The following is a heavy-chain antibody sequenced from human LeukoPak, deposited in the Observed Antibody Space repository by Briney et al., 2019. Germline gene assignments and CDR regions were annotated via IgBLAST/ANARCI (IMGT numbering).Heavy chain of an antibody. CDR2: IYHSGST. J-gene: IGHJ4*02. D-gene: IGHD3-16*01. CDR1: GGSISSGGYP. Sequence: SQSLSLTCAVSGGSISSGGYPWSWIRQPPGKGLEWIGYIYHSGSTYYNPSLKSRVTISVDRSKNQFSLKQSSVTAADTAVYYCARGSRGLHFDYWGQGTLVTVSS. V-gene: IGHV4-30-2*01. CDR3: ARGSRGLHFDY.